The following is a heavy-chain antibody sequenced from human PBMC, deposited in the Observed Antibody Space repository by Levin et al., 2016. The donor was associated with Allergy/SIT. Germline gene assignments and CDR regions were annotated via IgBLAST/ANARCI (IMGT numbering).Heavy chain of an antibody. J-gene: IGHJ6*02. D-gene: IGHD6-19*01. CDR1: GYTFTSYG. V-gene: IGHV1-3*01. Sequence: ASVKVSCKASGYTFTSYGISWVRQAPGQRLEWMGWINAGNGNTKYSQKFQGRVTITRDTSASTAYMELSSLRSEDTAVYYCARQDSSGWYFDGMDVWGQGTTVTVSS. CDR3: ARQDSSGWYFDGMDV. CDR2: INAGNGNT.